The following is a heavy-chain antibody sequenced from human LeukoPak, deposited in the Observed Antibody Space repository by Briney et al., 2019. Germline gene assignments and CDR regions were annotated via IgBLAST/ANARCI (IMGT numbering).Heavy chain of an antibody. J-gene: IGHJ6*02. CDR2: ISYDGSNK. CDR1: GFTFSSYG. V-gene: IGHV3-30*18. CDR3: AKEELKQLRYFDWLLARYYYYGMDV. Sequence: SGGSLRLSCAASGFTFSSYGMHWVRQAPGKGLEWVAVISYDGSNKYYADSVKGRFTISRDDSKNTLYLQMNSLRAEDTAVYYCAKEELKQLRYFDWLLARYYYYGMDVWGQGTTVTVSS. D-gene: IGHD3-9*01.